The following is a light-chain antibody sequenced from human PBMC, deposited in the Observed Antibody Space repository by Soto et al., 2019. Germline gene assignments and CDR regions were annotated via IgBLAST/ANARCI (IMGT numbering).Light chain of an antibody. J-gene: IGLJ2*01. CDR2: LNSDGSH. CDR3: QTWGTGVV. Sequence: QPVLTQSPSASAYLGASVKLTCTLSRGHSSYAIAWHQQQPEKGPRYLMKLNSDGSHSKGDGIPDRFSGSSSGAERYLTISSLQSEDEADYYCQTWGTGVVFGGGTKLTVL. V-gene: IGLV4-69*01. CDR1: RGHSSYA.